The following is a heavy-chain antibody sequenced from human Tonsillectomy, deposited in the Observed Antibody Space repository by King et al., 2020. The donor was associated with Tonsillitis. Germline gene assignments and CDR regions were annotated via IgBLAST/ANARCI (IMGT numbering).Heavy chain of an antibody. CDR1: GGSISSGNYY. V-gene: IGHV4-61*02. CDR3: ARDDPVLAGTVLDY. Sequence: VQLQESGPGLVKPSETLSLTCTVSGGSISSGNYYWSWIRQPAGKGLEWIGRIYTSGSTNYNPSLKSRVTMSVDTSKNQFSLKLSSVTAADTAVYYCARDDPVLAGTVLDYWGPGTLVTVSS. CDR2: IYTSGST. J-gene: IGHJ4*02. D-gene: IGHD6-19*01.